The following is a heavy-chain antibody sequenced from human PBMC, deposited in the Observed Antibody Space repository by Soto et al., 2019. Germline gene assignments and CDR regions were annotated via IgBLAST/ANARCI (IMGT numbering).Heavy chain of an antibody. D-gene: IGHD6-13*01. CDR2: ISYNGIDE. CDR1: GFSFSSYA. J-gene: IGHJ6*02. V-gene: IGHV3-30-3*01. Sequence: QVQLVESGGGVVQPGRSLRLSCAASGFSFSSYALYWVRQAPGKGLECVALISYNGIDEYYADSVKGRFTISRDSSTNTLSLQMNSLRGEDTAVYYCARAPPRGIAAPGTWGSGMDVWGQGTTVTVSS. CDR3: ARAPPRGIAAPGTWGSGMDV.